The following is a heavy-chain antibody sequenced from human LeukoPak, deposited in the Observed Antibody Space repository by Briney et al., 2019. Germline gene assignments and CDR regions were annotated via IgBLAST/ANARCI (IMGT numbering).Heavy chain of an antibody. CDR2: FDPEDGET. V-gene: IGHV1-24*01. Sequence: ASVKVSCKVSGYTLTELSMHWVRQAPGKGLEWMGGFDPEDGETIYAQKFQGRVTMTEDTSTDTAYMELSSLRSEDTAVYYCATDLADYGSGSYFYYWGQGTLVTVSS. J-gene: IGHJ4*02. CDR3: ATDLADYGSGSYFYY. CDR1: GYTLTELS. D-gene: IGHD3-10*01.